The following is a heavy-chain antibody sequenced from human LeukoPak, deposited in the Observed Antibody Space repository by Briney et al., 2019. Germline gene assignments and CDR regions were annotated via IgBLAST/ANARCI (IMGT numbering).Heavy chain of an antibody. CDR3: GRSSGWYLDY. Sequence: GGSLRLSCAASGFTFSIYEMNWVRQAPGKGLEWVSSSSGSTIYYADSVKGRFTISRDNAKNTLYLQMNSLRAEDTAVYYCGRSSGWYLDYWGQGTLVTVSS. J-gene: IGHJ4*02. CDR1: GFTFSIYE. D-gene: IGHD6-19*01. CDR2: SSSGSTI. V-gene: IGHV3-48*03.